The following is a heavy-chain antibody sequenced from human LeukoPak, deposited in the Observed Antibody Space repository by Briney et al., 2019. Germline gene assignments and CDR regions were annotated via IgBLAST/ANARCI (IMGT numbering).Heavy chain of an antibody. CDR3: AMGVVVPEYYSDY. J-gene: IGHJ4*02. V-gene: IGHV1-69*02. D-gene: IGHD2-2*01. CDR2: IIPILGIA. CDR1: GGTFSSYT. Sequence: SVKVSCKASGGTFSSYTISWVRQAPGQGLEWMGRIIPILGIANYAQKFQGRVTITADKSTSTAYMELSSLRSEDTAVYYCAMGVVVPEYYSDYWGQGTLVTVSS.